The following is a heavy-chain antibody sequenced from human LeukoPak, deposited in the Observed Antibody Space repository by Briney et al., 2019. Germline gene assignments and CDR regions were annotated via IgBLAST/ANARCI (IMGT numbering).Heavy chain of an antibody. CDR3: VTRSTNENGFDF. D-gene: IGHD1-1*01. V-gene: IGHV4-39*01. Sequence: SETLSLTCTFCGGSMRSSSYYWGWIRQPPGEGLEWIGTIYYSGTTYYNPSLGSRVTISLDTSKNQFSLKLTSVTAADTAVYYCVTRSTNENGFDFWGQGTLVTVSS. J-gene: IGHJ4*02. CDR1: GGSMRSSSYY. CDR2: IYYSGTT.